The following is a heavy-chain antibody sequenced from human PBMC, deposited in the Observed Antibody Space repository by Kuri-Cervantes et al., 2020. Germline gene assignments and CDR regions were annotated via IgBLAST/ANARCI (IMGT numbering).Heavy chain of an antibody. CDR3: ARGHYGMDV. CDR1: GFTFSNYW. V-gene: IGHV3-7*01. Sequence: GESLKISCVASGFTFSNYWMSWVRQAPGKGLEWAANIKQDESEKYYVDSVKGRFTISRDNAKNLLFVQMNSLRVEDTAVYFCARGHYGMDVWGQGTTVTVSS. J-gene: IGHJ6*02. CDR2: IKQDESEK.